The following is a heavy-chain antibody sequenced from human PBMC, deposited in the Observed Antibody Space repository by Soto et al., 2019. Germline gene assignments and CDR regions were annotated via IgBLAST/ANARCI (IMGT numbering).Heavy chain of an antibody. CDR1: GCSISSYY. V-gene: IGHV4-59*01. J-gene: IGHJ5*02. CDR2: IYYSGST. Sequence: PXETLSLTCTVAGCSISSYYWSWIRQPPGKGLEWIGYIYYSGSTNYNPSLKSRVTISVDTSKNQFSLKLSSVTAADTAVYYCASSSGYDPTFDHWGQGTLVTVSS. D-gene: IGHD5-12*01. CDR3: ASSSGYDPTFDH.